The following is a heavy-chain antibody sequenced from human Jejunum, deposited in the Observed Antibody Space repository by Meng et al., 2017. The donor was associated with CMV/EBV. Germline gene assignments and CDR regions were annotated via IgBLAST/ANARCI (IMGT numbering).Heavy chain of an antibody. V-gene: IGHV3-11*01. CDR3: ARGNYGFDY. J-gene: IGHJ4*02. Sequence: RLSCAAYEFKFGDYYMTWVRQAPGKGLEWISYITGPGSTIYYAGSVKGRFTISRDNAKNSLYLQMNSLRAEDTAVYYCARGNYGFDYWGQGTLVTVSS. CDR1: EFKFGDYY. D-gene: IGHD4-17*01. CDR2: ITGPGSTI.